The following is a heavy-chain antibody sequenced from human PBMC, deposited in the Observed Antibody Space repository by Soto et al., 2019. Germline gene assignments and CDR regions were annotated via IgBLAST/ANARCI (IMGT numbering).Heavy chain of an antibody. CDR2: ISSSSSTI. CDR3: ASHDYGGKTYYFDY. Sequence: PGGSLRLSCAASGFTFSSYSMNWVRQAPGKGLEWVSYISSSSSTIYYADSVKGRFTISRDNAKNSLYLQMNSLRDEDTAVYYCASHDYGGKTYYFDYWGQGTPVTVSS. J-gene: IGHJ4*02. V-gene: IGHV3-48*02. D-gene: IGHD4-17*01. CDR1: GFTFSSYS.